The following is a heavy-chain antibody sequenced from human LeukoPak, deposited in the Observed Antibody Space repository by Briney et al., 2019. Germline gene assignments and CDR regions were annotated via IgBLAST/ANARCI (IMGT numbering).Heavy chain of an antibody. Sequence: GGSLRLSCVASGFTFSTYAMHWVRQAPGKGLDYVSAVSDNGGSTYYANSVKGRFTISRDNSKNTLYLQMGSLRPEDMAVYYCARGPQGYSSSAYYLDYWGQGALVTVSS. CDR2: VSDNGGST. V-gene: IGHV3-64*01. J-gene: IGHJ4*02. CDR1: GFTFSTYA. CDR3: ARGPQGYSSSAYYLDY. D-gene: IGHD6-13*01.